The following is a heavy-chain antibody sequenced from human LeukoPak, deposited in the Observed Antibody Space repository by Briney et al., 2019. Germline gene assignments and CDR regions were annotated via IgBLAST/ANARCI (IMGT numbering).Heavy chain of an antibody. J-gene: IGHJ6*04. D-gene: IGHD3-10*01. CDR3: ARVYLNYGSAHYGMDV. CDR1: GGSISSYH. V-gene: IGHV4-59*01. Sequence: SETLSLTCTVSGGSISSYHWSWIRQPPGKGLEWIGYIYYSGSTNYNPSLKSRVTISVDTSKNQFSLKLSSVTAADTAVYYCARVYLNYGSAHYGMDVWGKGTTVTVSS. CDR2: IYYSGST.